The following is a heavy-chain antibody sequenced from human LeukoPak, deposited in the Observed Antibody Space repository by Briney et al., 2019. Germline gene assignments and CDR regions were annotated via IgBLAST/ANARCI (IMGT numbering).Heavy chain of an antibody. J-gene: IGHJ4*02. CDR1: GFTFGDYA. CDR2: ISWNSGSI. V-gene: IGHV3-9*03. CDR3: TKDRGSRQWLVAPDY. D-gene: IGHD6-19*01. Sequence: GGSLRLSCAASGFTFGDYAMHWVRQAPGKGLEWVSGISWNSGSIDYAGSVKGRFTISRDNAKNSLYLQMNSLRAEDMALYYCTKDRGSRQWLVAPDYWGQGTLVTVSS.